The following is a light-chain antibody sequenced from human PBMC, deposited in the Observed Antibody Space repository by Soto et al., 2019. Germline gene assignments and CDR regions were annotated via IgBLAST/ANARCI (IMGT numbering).Light chain of an antibody. CDR1: KSVSSY. V-gene: IGKV3-11*01. Sequence: EIVLTQSPATLSLSPGERATLSCRASKSVSSYLAWYQQKPGQAPRLLIYDASNRATGIPARFSGSGSGTDFALTISSLEPEDFAVYYCQQRSNWLTCGGETKVEIK. CDR3: QQRSNWLT. J-gene: IGKJ4*01. CDR2: DAS.